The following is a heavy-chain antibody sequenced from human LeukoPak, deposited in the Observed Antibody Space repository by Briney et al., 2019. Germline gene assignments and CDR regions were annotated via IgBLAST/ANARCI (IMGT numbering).Heavy chain of an antibody. CDR1: GFTFSSYS. CDR3: ARAGIVGATDY. J-gene: IGHJ4*02. V-gene: IGHV3-48*01. D-gene: IGHD1-26*01. CDR2: ISSSSSTI. Sequence: GGSLRPSCAASGFTFSSYSMNWVRQAPGKGLEWVSYISSSSSTIYYADSVKGRFTISRDNAKNSLYLQMNSLRAEDTAVYYCARAGIVGATDYWGQGTLVTVSS.